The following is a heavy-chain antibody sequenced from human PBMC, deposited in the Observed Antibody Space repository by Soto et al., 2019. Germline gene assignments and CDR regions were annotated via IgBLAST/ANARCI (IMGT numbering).Heavy chain of an antibody. CDR1: GGSLSDFF. V-gene: IGHV4-34*01. D-gene: IGHD1-1*01. Sequence: PSETLSLTCVVSGGSLSDFFWSWIRQPPGMALEWIGEINHLGSINYNPSLKSRVTMSVDTSKNQFSLTLNSVTAADTATYYCAGGGIWNGAYFYYWDVGDRGTTVPVS. J-gene: IGHJ6*03. CDR2: INHLGSI. CDR3: AGGGIWNGAYFYYWDV.